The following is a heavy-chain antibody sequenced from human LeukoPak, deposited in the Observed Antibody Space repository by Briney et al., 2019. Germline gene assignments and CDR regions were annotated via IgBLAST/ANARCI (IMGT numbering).Heavy chain of an antibody. V-gene: IGHV4-59*12. D-gene: IGHD5-12*01. J-gene: IGHJ4*02. CDR1: GDSIHNYY. Sequence: SETLSLTCTVSGDSIHNYYWSWIREPPGKGLEWIGYIYYSGSTNYNPSLQSRVTISIDTSKNQFSLKLSSVTAADTAVYYCARSWLRLGGIFDYWGQGTLVTVSS. CDR2: IYYSGST. CDR3: ARSWLRLGGIFDY.